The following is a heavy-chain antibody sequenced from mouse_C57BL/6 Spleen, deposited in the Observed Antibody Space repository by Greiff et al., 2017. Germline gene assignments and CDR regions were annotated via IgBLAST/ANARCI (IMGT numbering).Heavy chain of an antibody. CDR1: GIDFSRYW. CDR2: INPDSSTI. J-gene: IGHJ4*01. D-gene: IGHD4-1*01. CDR3: ARPAGRNYYAMDY. Sequence: EVKLMESGGGLVQPGGSLKLSCAASGIDFSRYWMSWVRRAPGKGLEWIGEINPDSSTINYAPSLKDKFIISRDNAKNTLYLQMSKVRAEDTALYYCARPAGRNYYAMDYWGQGTSVTVSS. V-gene: IGHV4-1*01.